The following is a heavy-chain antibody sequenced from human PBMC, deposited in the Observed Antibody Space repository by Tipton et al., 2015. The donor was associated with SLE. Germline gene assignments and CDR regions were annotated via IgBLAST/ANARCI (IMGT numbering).Heavy chain of an antibody. V-gene: IGHV4-34*01. Sequence: LRLSCAVYGGSFSGYYWSWIRQPPGKGLEWIGEINHSGSTNYNPSLKSRVTISVDTSKNQFSLKLSSVTAADTAVYYCARVHSGWYGGSYYYGMDVWGQGTTVTVSS. CDR1: GGSFSGYY. J-gene: IGHJ6*02. CDR2: INHSGST. CDR3: ARVHSGWYGGSYYYGMDV. D-gene: IGHD6-19*01.